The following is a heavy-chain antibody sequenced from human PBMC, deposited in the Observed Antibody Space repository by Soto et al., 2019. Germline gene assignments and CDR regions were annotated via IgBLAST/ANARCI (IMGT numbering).Heavy chain of an antibody. D-gene: IGHD2-2*01. CDR3: ASTRLDCRITSCYEY. Sequence: ASVEVSCKASGYTFASYGISWVRQAPGQGLEWLAWISGYNGDTHSAQKLQDRVTLTTDTSTNTVYMELRSLGSDDTAVYYCASTRLDCRITSCYEYWG. J-gene: IGHJ4*01. V-gene: IGHV1-18*01. CDR2: ISGYNGDT. CDR1: GYTFASYG.